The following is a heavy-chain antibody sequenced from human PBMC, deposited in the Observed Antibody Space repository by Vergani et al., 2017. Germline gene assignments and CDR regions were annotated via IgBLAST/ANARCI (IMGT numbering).Heavy chain of an antibody. Sequence: QVQLVQSGAEVKKPGSSVKVSCKASGGTFSSYAISWVRQAPGQGLEWMGGIIPICGTANYAQKFQGRVTITADESTSTAYMELSSLRSEDTAVYYCARRPLGYCSSTSCRGQAFDIWGQGTMVTVSS. V-gene: IGHV1-69*01. J-gene: IGHJ3*02. CDR3: ARRPLGYCSSTSCRGQAFDI. D-gene: IGHD2-2*01. CDR1: GGTFSSYA. CDR2: IIPICGTA.